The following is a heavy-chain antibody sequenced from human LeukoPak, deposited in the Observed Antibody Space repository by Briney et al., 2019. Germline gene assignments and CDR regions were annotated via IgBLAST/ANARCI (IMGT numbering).Heavy chain of an antibody. D-gene: IGHD1-26*01. CDR3: VMGATGEYLQY. CDR2: IYSGGRT. Sequence: GGSLRLSCAASGFTVINNYMTWVRQAPGKGLEWVSVIYSGGRTYYADSVKGRFTISKDSSKNTLYLQMDSLRTEDTAVYYCVMGATGEYLQYWGQGTLVTVSS. J-gene: IGHJ1*01. CDR1: GFTVINNY. V-gene: IGHV3-53*01.